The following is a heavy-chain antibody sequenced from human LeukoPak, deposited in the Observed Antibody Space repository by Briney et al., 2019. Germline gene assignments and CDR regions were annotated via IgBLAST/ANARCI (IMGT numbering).Heavy chain of an antibody. D-gene: IGHD4-17*01. Sequence: PSETLSLTCTVSGGSISSYYWSRIRQPPGKGLEWIGYIYYSGSTNYNPSLKSRVTISVDTSKNQFSLKLSSVTAADTAVYYCARGPEGATVSPLYYYYYYGMDVWGQGTTVTVSS. CDR3: ARGPEGATVSPLYYYYYYGMDV. CDR2: IYYSGST. V-gene: IGHV4-59*01. CDR1: GGSISSYY. J-gene: IGHJ6*02.